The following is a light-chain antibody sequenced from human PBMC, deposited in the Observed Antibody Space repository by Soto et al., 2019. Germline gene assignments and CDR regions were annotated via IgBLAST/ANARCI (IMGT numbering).Light chain of an antibody. V-gene: IGLV2-14*01. J-gene: IGLJ2*01. CDR3: NSYTSSSTRV. CDR1: SSDVGGYNY. Sequence: QSALTQPASVSGSPGQSITISCTETSSDVGGYNYVSWYQQHPGKAPKLMIYEVNNRPSGVSNRFSGSKSGNTASLTISGLQSEDEADHYCNSYTSSSTRVFGGGTKLTVL. CDR2: EVN.